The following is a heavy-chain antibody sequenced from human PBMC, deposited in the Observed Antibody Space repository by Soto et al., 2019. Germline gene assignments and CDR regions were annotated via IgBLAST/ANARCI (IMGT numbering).Heavy chain of an antibody. J-gene: IGHJ4*02. CDR1: GGSLSSSSYY. CDR3: ARHHEYSSPLFDY. CDR2: IYYSGST. V-gene: IGHV4-39*01. Sequence: SETLSLTCTVSGGSLSSSSYYWGWIRQPPGKGLEWIGSIYYSGSTYYNPSLKSRVTISVDTSKNQFSLKLSSVTAADTAVYYCARHHEYSSPLFDYWGQGTLVTVSS. D-gene: IGHD6-6*01.